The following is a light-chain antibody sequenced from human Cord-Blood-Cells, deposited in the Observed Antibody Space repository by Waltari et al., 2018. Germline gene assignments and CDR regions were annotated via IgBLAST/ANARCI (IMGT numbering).Light chain of an antibody. CDR3: CSYAGSNWV. CDR1: SSDVGSYNL. CDR2: EGS. V-gene: IGLV2-23*01. Sequence: QYALTQPDPVSGSPGQSITISCTGTSSDVGSYNLVSWYQQHPGKAPKLMLYEGSKRPSGVSNRFSGSKSCNTASLTISGLQAEDEADYYCCSYAGSNWVFGGGTKLTVL. J-gene: IGLJ3*02.